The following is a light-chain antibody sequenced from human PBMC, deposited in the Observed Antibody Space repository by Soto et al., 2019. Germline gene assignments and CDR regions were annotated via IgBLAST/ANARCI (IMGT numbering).Light chain of an antibody. CDR3: QQYGSSPPST. V-gene: IGKV3-20*01. CDR1: QSIGSSY. J-gene: IGKJ2*01. CDR2: GAS. Sequence: EIVLTQSPGTLSLSPGESATLSCRASQSIGSSYLAWYHQKPGQAPRLLIFGASSRATGIPDRFSGSGSGTDFTLTINRLEPEDFAVYYCQQYGSSPPSTLGQRTKLDIK.